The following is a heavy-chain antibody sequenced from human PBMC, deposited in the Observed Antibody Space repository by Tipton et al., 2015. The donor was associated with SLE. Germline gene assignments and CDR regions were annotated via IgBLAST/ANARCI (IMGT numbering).Heavy chain of an antibody. CDR1: GFTFDDYA. Sequence: SLRLSCAASGFTFDDYAMHWVRHAPGKGLEWVSGISWNSGSIGYADSVKGRFTISRDNAKNSLYLQMNSLRVEDTAVYFCAGDDYASGITWGQGTLVTVSS. J-gene: IGHJ5*02. V-gene: IGHV3-9*01. CDR3: AGDDYASGIT. CDR2: ISWNSGSI. D-gene: IGHD3-10*01.